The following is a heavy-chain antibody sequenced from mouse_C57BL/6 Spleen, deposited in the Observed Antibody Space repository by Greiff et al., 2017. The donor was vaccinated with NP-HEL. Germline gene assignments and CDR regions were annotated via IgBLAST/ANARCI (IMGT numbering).Heavy chain of an antibody. J-gene: IGHJ1*03. V-gene: IGHV1-15*01. D-gene: IGHD1-1*01. CDR3: TRGYYGSRRYFDV. Sequence: QVQLQQSGAELVRPGASVTLSCKASGYTFTDYEMHWVKQTPVHGLEWIGAIDPETGGTAYNQKFKGTAILTADKSSSTAYMELRSRTSEDSAVYYCTRGYYGSRRYFDVWGTGTTVTVSS. CDR1: GYTFTDYE. CDR2: IDPETGGT.